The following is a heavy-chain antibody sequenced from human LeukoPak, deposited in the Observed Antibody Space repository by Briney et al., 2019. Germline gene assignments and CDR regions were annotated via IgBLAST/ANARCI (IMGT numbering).Heavy chain of an antibody. D-gene: IGHD3-10*01. CDR1: GGSISSSSYY. CDR2: IYYSGST. J-gene: IGHJ4*02. V-gene: IGHV4-39*07. Sequence: SETLSLTCTVSGGSISSSSYYWGWIRQPPGKGLEWIGSIYYSGSTYYNPSLKSRVTISVDTSKNQFSLKLSSVTAADTAVYYCARGNMVRGVYFDYWGQGTLVTVSS. CDR3: ARGNMVRGVYFDY.